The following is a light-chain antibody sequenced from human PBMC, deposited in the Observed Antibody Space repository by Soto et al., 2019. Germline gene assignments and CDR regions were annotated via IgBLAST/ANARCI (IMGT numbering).Light chain of an antibody. CDR2: GAS. J-gene: IGKJ2*01. CDR3: QQYGSSPHT. Sequence: EIVLTQSPGTLSLSPGERATLSCRASQSFSSSYLAWYQHKPGQAPRLLIYGASSRATGIPDRFSGSGSGTDFTLTISRLEPEDCAVYYCQQYGSSPHTFGQGTKLEIK. CDR1: QSFSSSY. V-gene: IGKV3-20*01.